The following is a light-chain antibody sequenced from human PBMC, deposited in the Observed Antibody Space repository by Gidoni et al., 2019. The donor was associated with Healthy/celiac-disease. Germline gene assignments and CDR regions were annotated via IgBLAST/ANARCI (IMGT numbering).Light chain of an antibody. CDR1: QSVSSN. CDR2: GAS. CDR3: QQYNNWPPIT. Sequence: ELVMTQSPATLSVSPGERATLSCRASQSVSSNLAWYQQKPGQAPGLLIYGASTRATGIPTRFSGSGSGTEFTITISSLQSEDFAVYYCQQYNNWPPITFGQGTRLEIK. J-gene: IGKJ5*01. V-gene: IGKV3-15*01.